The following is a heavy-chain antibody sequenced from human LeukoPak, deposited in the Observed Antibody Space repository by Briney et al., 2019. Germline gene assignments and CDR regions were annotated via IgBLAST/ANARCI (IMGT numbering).Heavy chain of an antibody. CDR2: IKEDGSQK. J-gene: IGHJ4*02. Sequence: GGSLRLSCAASGFTISLHWMSWVRQAPGKGVEWVANIKEDGSQKYFVDSVKGRFTISRDNAKNSLFLQMNSLRAEDTALYFCARPIGNGYFDYWGQGTLVTVSS. D-gene: IGHD2-8*01. CDR1: GFTISLHW. CDR3: ARPIGNGYFDY. V-gene: IGHV3-7*05.